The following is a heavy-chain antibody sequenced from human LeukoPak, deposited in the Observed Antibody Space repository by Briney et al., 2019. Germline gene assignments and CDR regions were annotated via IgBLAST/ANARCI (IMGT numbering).Heavy chain of an antibody. CDR3: ARKFLGSRGYYFDY. CDR1: GYTFTSYG. D-gene: IGHD3-10*01. V-gene: IGHV1-8*01. J-gene: IGHJ4*02. Sequence: ASLKVSCKASGYTFTSYGINWVRQATGQGLEGMGWMNPNTGNTGYAQKFQGRVTMTRDTSISTAYMGMSSLRSDDTAVYYCARKFLGSRGYYFDYWGQGTLVTVSS. CDR2: MNPNTGNT.